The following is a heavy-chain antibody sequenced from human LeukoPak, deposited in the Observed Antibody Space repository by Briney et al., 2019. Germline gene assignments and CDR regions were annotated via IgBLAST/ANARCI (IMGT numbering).Heavy chain of an antibody. CDR1: GFTFSGSA. CDR3: AKDLTGLYYYDSSGYTPG. D-gene: IGHD3-22*01. J-gene: IGHJ4*02. Sequence: GGSLRLSCAASGFTFSGSAMHWVRQASGKGLEWVPVISGNSGATYYADSVKGRFTISRDNSKNTLYLQMNSLRAEDTAVYYCAKDLTGLYYYDSSGYTPGWGQGTLVTVSS. V-gene: IGHV3-23*01. CDR2: ISGNSGAT.